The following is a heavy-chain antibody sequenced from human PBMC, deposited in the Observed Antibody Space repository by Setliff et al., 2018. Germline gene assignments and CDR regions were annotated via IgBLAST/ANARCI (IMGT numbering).Heavy chain of an antibody. D-gene: IGHD3-3*01. CDR1: GGSISSSSYY. CDR3: ARERLIWSGYYTDWFDP. V-gene: IGHV4-39*07. J-gene: IGHJ5*02. CDR2: IYYSGST. Sequence: NPSETLSLTCTVSGGSISSSSYYWGWIRQPPGKGLEWIGSIYYSGSTYYNPSLKSRVTISVDTSKNQFSLKLSSVTAADTAVYYCARERLIWSGYYTDWFDPWGQGTLVTVSS.